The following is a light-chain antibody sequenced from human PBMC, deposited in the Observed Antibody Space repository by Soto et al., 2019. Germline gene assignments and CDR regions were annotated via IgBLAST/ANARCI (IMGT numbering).Light chain of an antibody. CDR2: KWS. V-gene: IGKV1-5*03. Sequence: IPMTESPSTLSASVEDRVTITCRASQSISNWLAWHQQKPGKAPKLLIYKWSNLESGVASRFSGSGSGTEFTLPISSRQPADFATYYCHQYDICPAPFGGGTKVDIK. J-gene: IGKJ4*01. CDR1: QSISNW. CDR3: HQYDICPAP.